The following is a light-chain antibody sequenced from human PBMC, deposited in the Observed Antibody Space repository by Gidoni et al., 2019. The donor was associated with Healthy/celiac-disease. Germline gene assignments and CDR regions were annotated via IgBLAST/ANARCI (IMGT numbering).Light chain of an antibody. CDR2: AAS. CDR1: QSISSY. CDR3: QQSYTA. Sequence: DIQMTQSPSSLSASVGDRVNITCRASQSISSYLNWYQQKPGKAPKLLIYAASSLQSGVPSRFSGSGSGTDFTLTISSLQPEDFATYYCQQSYTAFGGGTKVEIK. J-gene: IGKJ4*01. V-gene: IGKV1-39*01.